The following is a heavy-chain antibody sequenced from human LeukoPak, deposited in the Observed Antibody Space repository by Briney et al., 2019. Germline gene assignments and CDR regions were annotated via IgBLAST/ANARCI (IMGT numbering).Heavy chain of an antibody. CDR3: AKDFALGELSLYDY. J-gene: IGHJ4*02. CDR2: ISWNSGRI. Sequence: QAGGSLRLSCAASGFTFDDYAMHWVRQAPGKGLEWVSGISWNSGRIGYADSVKGRFTISRDNSKNTLYLQMNSLRAEDTAVYYCAKDFALGELSLYDYWGQGTLVTVSS. CDR1: GFTFDDYA. D-gene: IGHD3-16*02. V-gene: IGHV3-9*01.